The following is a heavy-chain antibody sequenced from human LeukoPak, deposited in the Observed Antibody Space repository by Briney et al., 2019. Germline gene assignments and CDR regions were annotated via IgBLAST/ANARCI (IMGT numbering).Heavy chain of an antibody. CDR2: IYPGDSDT. D-gene: IGHD1-26*01. V-gene: IGHV5-51*01. J-gene: IGHJ4*02. Sequence: GESLKISCKASGYVFSSHWIGWVRQMPGKGLEWMGIIYPGDSDTRYSPSFQGQVTVSADKSISAAYLQWTNLKASDTAIYYCARLYGSYFGYWGQGTLVTVSS. CDR1: GYVFSSHW. CDR3: ARLYGSYFGY.